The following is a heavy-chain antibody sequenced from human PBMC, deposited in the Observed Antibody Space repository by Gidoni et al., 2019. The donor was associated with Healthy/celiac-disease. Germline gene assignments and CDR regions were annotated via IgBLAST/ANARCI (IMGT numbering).Heavy chain of an antibody. CDR1: GCTCSSDW. D-gene: IGHD3-10*01. Sequence: EVQLVESGGGWVQPGGSLRLPCAASGCTCSSDWMGWVRQAPGKGLEWVANIKQDGSENYYVASVKGRFTISRDNAKNSLYLQMTSLSAEDTAVYYCARDGSGRNMVRVDRLDYWGQGTLVTVSS. J-gene: IGHJ4*02. CDR3: ARDGSGRNMVRVDRLDY. CDR2: IKQDGSEN. V-gene: IGHV3-7*03.